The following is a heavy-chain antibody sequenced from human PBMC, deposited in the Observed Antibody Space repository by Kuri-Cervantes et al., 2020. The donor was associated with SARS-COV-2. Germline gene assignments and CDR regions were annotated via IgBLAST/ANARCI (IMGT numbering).Heavy chain of an antibody. J-gene: IGHJ5*02. CDR3: ATSAPVSSWWYDP. CDR2: IIPIFGTA. CDR1: GDTFSSYA. Sequence: SVKVSCKASGDTFSSYAISWVRQAPGQGLEWMGGIIPIFGTANYAQKFQGRVTITADESTSTAYMELSSLRSEDTAVYYCATSAPVSSWWYDPWEQGTLITVSS. V-gene: IGHV1-69*13.